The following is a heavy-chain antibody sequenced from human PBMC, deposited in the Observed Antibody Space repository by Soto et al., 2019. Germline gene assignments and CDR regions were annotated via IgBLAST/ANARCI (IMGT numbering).Heavy chain of an antibody. Sequence: EVQLVESGGGLVKPGGSLRLSCVVSGFTFSSYSMNWVRQAPGKGLAWVSSISSSSIYTYYADSVKGRFTISRDNAKNSVYLQLNSLRAEDTAVYYCARDFKESQYYYYCMDVWGKGTTVTVSS. J-gene: IGHJ6*03. D-gene: IGHD3-10*01. V-gene: IGHV3-21*06. CDR3: ARDFKESQYYYYCMDV. CDR1: GFTFSSYS. CDR2: ISSSSIYT.